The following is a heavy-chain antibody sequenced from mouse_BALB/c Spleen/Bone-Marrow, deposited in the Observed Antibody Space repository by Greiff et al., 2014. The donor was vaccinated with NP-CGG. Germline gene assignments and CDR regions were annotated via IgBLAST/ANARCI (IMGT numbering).Heavy chain of an antibody. V-gene: IGHV6-6*01. CDR2: IRTKADDHAT. Sequence: EVKLVESGGGLVQPGGSMKLSCAASGFAFSDTWLYWVRQSPEKGPEWVAEIRTKADDHATYYAESVKGRFTISRDDSISSVYLQMNSLRAEDTGIYYCTPHPFDYWGQGTTLTVSS. CDR1: GFAFSDTW. CDR3: TPHPFDY. J-gene: IGHJ2*01.